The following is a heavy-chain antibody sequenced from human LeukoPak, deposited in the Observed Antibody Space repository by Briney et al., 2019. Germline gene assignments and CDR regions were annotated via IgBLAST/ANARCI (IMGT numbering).Heavy chain of an antibody. CDR3: ARDQWAYGSGSYPGNFDY. Sequence: GGSLRLSCAASGFTFSSYGMHWVRQAPGKGLEWEAVISYDGSNKYYADSVKGRFTISRDNSKNTLYLQMNSLRAEDTAVYYCARDQWAYGSGSYPGNFDYWGQGTLVSVSS. J-gene: IGHJ4*02. D-gene: IGHD3-10*01. CDR2: ISYDGSNK. V-gene: IGHV3-30*03. CDR1: GFTFSSYG.